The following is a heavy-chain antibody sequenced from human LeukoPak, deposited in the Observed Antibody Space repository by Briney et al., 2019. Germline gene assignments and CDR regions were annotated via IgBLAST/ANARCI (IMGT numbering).Heavy chain of an antibody. J-gene: IGHJ4*02. CDR1: GFTFSSYD. CDR3: AKPTPYYDLAGPFGY. Sequence: GGSLRLSCAASGFTFSSYDMNWVRQAPGKGLEWVSSISSSSIYIYYADSVKGRFTISRDNAKNSLYLQMNSLTAEDTAVYYCAKPTPYYDLAGPFGYWGQGTLVTVSS. CDR2: ISSSSIYI. D-gene: IGHD3-3*01. V-gene: IGHV3-21*01.